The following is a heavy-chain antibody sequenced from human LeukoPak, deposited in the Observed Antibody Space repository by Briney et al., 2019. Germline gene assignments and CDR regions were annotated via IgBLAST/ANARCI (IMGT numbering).Heavy chain of an antibody. J-gene: IGHJ4*02. Sequence: GGSLRLSCAASGFTFDDYTMHWVRQAPGKGLEWVSLISWDGGSTYYADSVKGRFTISSDNSKNSLYLQMNSLRTEDTALYYCAKQGGGATGFDYWGQGTLVTVSS. CDR3: AKQGGGATGFDY. CDR2: ISWDGGST. D-gene: IGHD3-16*01. CDR1: GFTFDDYT. V-gene: IGHV3-43*01.